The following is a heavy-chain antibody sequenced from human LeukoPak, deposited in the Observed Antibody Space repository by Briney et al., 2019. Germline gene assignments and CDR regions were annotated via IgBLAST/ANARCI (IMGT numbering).Heavy chain of an antibody. D-gene: IGHD2-15*01. CDR1: GYSFTSYW. CDR2: IYPGDSDT. V-gene: IGHV5-51*01. Sequence: GESLKISCKGSGYSFTSYWIGWVRQMPGKGLEWMGIIYPGDSDTRYSPSFQGQVTISADKSISTAYLQWSSLKASDTAMYYCARHYAYCSYCSCYSGYYYYYYMDVWGKGTTVTVSS. CDR3: ARHYAYCSYCSCYSGYYYYYYMDV. J-gene: IGHJ6*03.